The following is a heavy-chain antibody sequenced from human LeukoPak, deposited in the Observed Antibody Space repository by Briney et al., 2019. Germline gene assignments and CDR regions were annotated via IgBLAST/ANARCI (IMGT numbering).Heavy chain of an antibody. CDR1: GFTFSSYG. Sequence: GGSLRLSCAASGFTFSSYGMHWVRQAPGKGLEWVAVISSDGSNKDYADSVKGRFAISRDNSKNTMYVQMDSLRAEDTAVYYCAKDVSSGYYGDYFDYWGQGTLVTVSS. J-gene: IGHJ4*02. CDR2: ISSDGSNK. CDR3: AKDVSSGYYGDYFDY. D-gene: IGHD3-22*01. V-gene: IGHV3-30*18.